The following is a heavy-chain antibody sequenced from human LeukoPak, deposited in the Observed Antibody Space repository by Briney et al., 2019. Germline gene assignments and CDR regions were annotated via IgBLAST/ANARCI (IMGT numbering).Heavy chain of an antibody. CDR2: FDPEDGET. V-gene: IGHV1-24*01. CDR3: ATPRTGGYCSSTSCYYYYGMDV. D-gene: IGHD2-2*01. J-gene: IGHJ6*04. Sequence: ASVKVSCKVSGYTLTELSMHWVRQAPGKGLEWMGGFDPEDGETIYAQKFQGRVTMTEDTSTDTAYMELSSLRSEVTAVYYCATPRTGGYCSSTSCYYYYGMDVWGKGTTVTVSS. CDR1: GYTLTELS.